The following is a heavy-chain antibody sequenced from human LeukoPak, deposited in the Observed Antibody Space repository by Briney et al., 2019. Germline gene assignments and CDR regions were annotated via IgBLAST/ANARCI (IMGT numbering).Heavy chain of an antibody. D-gene: IGHD3-22*01. V-gene: IGHV4-39*07. Sequence: SETLSLTCTVSGGSISSSSYYWGWIRQPPGKGLEWIGEINHSGSTNYNPSLKSRVSMSVDTSKKQFSLRLSSVTAADTAIYYCASDYFDRAGYYGFIYWGQGSLVTISS. J-gene: IGHJ4*02. CDR1: GGSISSSSYY. CDR2: INHSGST. CDR3: ASDYFDRAGYYGFIY.